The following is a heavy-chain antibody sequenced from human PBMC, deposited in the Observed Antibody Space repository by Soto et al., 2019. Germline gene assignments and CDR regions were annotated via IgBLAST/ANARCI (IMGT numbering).Heavy chain of an antibody. CDR3: ARDSSLIGYCSSTSCHGYFDY. D-gene: IGHD2-2*01. CDR2: ISYDGINK. Sequence: PGGSLRLSCAASGFTFSSYAMHWVRQAPGKGLEWVAVISYDGINKYYADSVKGRFTISRDNSKNTLYLQMNSLRAEDTAVYYCARDSSLIGYCSSTSCHGYFDYSGQGTVVTVFS. CDR1: GFTFSSYA. J-gene: IGHJ4*02. V-gene: IGHV3-30-3*01.